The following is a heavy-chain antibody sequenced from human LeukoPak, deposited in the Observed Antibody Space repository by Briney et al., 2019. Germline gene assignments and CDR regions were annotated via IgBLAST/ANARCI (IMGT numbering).Heavy chain of an antibody. J-gene: IGHJ4*02. V-gene: IGHV4-59*08. Sequence: SETLSLTCTVSGGSISSCYWSWIRQPPGKGLEWIGYIYYSGSTNYNPSLKSRVTISVDTSKNQFSLKLSSVTAADTAVYYCARGVSSYGDYLYFDYWGQGTLVTVSS. D-gene: IGHD4-17*01. CDR3: ARGVSSYGDYLYFDY. CDR1: GGSISSCY. CDR2: IYYSGST.